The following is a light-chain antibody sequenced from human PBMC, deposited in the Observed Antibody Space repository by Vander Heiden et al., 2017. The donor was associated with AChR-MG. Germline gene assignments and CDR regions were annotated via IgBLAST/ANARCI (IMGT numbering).Light chain of an antibody. CDR2: AAS. Sequence: DLQLTQSPSSVSASVADRVTISCRAMQGISSWLAWYQQKPGKGPKLLIYAASSLQSGVPSRFSVSGSGTDFTLTISSLQPEDFATYYCQQANSFPITFGQGTRLEIK. V-gene: IGKV1D-12*01. CDR3: QQANSFPIT. J-gene: IGKJ5*01. CDR1: QGISSW.